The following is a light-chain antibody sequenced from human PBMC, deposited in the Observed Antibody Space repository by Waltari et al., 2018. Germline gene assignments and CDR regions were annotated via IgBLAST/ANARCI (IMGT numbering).Light chain of an antibody. CDR1: SSHIGSDP. J-gene: IGLJ1*01. V-gene: IGLV1-44*01. CDR3: AVWDVSLNGFYV. Sequence: QSVLAQPPSASGTPGQRVPISCSGSSSHIGSDPVNWYQQFPGTAPKLLIHSNDQRPSGVPDRFSGSKSGTSASLAISGLQSEDEADYYCAVWDVSLNGFYVFGTGTKVTVL. CDR2: SND.